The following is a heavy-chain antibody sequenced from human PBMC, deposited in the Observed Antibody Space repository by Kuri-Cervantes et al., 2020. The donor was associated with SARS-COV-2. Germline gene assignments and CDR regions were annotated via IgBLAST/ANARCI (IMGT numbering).Heavy chain of an antibody. CDR2: IYTSGST. J-gene: IGHJ4*02. Sequence: ESLKIYCPVSGASISSQYWSWIRQPPGKGLEYIAYIYTSGSTNYNPSFKSRATISADTSKNQFSLRLSSVTAADTAVYYCARGINDYADYGLDYWGQGTLVTVSS. D-gene: IGHD4-17*01. CDR1: GASISSQY. CDR3: ARGINDYADYGLDY. V-gene: IGHV4-59*11.